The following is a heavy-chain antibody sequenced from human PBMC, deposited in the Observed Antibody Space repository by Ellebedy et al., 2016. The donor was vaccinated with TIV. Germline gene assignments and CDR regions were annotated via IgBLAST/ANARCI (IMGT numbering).Heavy chain of an antibody. V-gene: IGHV1-45*02. D-gene: IGHD2-15*01. Sequence: ASVKVSXXASGFSFTNRYLHWVRQAPGQALEWVGWIIVLDGNTNYAQRFQDRVTFTGDRSMSTAYMELSSLRSEDTAMYYCATPGYCSGGVCLHDGFDVWGQGTTVTVSS. CDR2: IIVLDGNT. CDR1: GFSFTNRY. CDR3: ATPGYCSGGVCLHDGFDV. J-gene: IGHJ3*01.